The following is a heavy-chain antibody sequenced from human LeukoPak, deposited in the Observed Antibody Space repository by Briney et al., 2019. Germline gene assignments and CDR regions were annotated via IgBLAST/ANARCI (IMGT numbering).Heavy chain of an antibody. CDR1: GGSISHYY. CDR2: IYTSGNT. D-gene: IGHD1-26*01. V-gene: IGHV4-4*07. Sequence: SGTLSLTCTLSGGSISHYYWSWIRQPAGKGLEWIGRIYTSGNTNYNPSPKSRVTMSVHTSKNQFSLQLSSVTAAATAVYFFPGASASGIYFDYWGGGTLVSVSS. J-gene: IGHJ4*02. CDR3: PGASASGIYFDY.